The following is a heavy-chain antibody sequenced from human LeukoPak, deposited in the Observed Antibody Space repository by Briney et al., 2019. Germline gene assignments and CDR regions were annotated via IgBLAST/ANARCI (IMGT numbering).Heavy chain of an antibody. CDR2: ISSSSSYI. D-gene: IGHD3-22*01. CDR3: ARGPHYYDSSGCNS. Sequence: GGSLRLSCAASGFTFSSYSMNWVRQAPGKGLGWVSSISSSSSYIYYADSVKGRFTISRDNAKNSLYLQMNSLRAEDTAVYYCARGPHYYDSSGCNSWGQGTLVTVSS. CDR1: GFTFSSYS. V-gene: IGHV3-21*01. J-gene: IGHJ4*02.